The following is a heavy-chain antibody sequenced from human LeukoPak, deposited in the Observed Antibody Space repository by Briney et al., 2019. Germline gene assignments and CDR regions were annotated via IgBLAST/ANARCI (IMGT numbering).Heavy chain of an antibody. V-gene: IGHV1-3*01. CDR1: GYIFTTYA. CDR2: INAGNGNT. D-gene: IGHD6-13*01. Sequence: ASVNVSCKASGYIFTTYAMHWVRQAPGQRLEWMGWINAGNGNTKYSQKFQGRVTITRDTSASTVYMELSSLTSEDTAVYYCARDIDRVFNWFDPWGQGTLVTVSS. J-gene: IGHJ5*02. CDR3: ARDIDRVFNWFDP.